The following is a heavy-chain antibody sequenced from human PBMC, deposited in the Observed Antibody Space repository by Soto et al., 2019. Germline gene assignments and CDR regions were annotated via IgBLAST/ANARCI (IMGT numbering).Heavy chain of an antibody. J-gene: IGHJ4*02. CDR2: INAGNGNT. D-gene: IGHD6-6*01. Sequence: ASVKVSCKASGYTFTSYAIRWVRQAPGQRLEWMGWINAGNGNTKYSQKFQGRVTITRDTSASTAYMELSSLSSEDTAVYYCARWNYSSSWAYYFDYWGQGTLVTVSS. CDR3: ARWNYSSSWAYYFDY. V-gene: IGHV1-3*01. CDR1: GYTFTSYA.